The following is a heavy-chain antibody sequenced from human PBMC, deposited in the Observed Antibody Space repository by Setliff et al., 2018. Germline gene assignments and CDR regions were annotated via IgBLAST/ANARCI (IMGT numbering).Heavy chain of an antibody. Sequence: ASVKVSCKVSGGAFTSHGVSWVRQAPGQGLEWMGGIIPLSDITSYAQTLQGRVTITADKSTNTVNMELSSLRSEDTAVYYCARVGFRGVMSAYSDFWGQGTQVTVSS. D-gene: IGHD3-10*01. J-gene: IGHJ4*02. CDR2: IIPLSDIT. CDR1: GGAFTSHG. V-gene: IGHV1-69*10. CDR3: ARVGFRGVMSAYSDF.